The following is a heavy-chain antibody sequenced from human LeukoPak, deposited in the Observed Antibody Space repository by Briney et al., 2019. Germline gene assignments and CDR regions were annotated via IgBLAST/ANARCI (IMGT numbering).Heavy chain of an antibody. CDR3: AKSLTVTTRIHSIDP. D-gene: IGHD4-17*01. J-gene: IGHJ4*02. V-gene: IGHV3-23*01. Sequence: GGSLRLSCAASGFAFSTYAMSCVRQAPGKGLEWVSSISGSGSNTYYADSVKGQFTISRDSSKSTLYLQMNSLRAEDTAVYYCAKSLTVTTRIHSIDPRGQGTLVTVSS. CDR1: GFAFSTYA. CDR2: ISGSGSNT.